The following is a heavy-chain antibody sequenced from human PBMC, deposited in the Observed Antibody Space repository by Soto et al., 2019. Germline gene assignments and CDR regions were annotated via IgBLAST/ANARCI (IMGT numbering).Heavy chain of an antibody. CDR1: DGTISSLGC. CDR3: ARVPLAWSGYFRYYHHGIDI. CDR2: IYHSGST. Sequence: SETKRLRYAVSDGTISSLGCWRCIRKPPGKGLEWIGEIYHSGSTNYNPSLKSRVTISVDKSKNQFSLKLSSVTAADTAVYYCARVPLAWSGYFRYYHHGIDISRQGTTVTVSS. V-gene: IGHV4-4*02. D-gene: IGHD3-3*01. J-gene: IGHJ6*01.